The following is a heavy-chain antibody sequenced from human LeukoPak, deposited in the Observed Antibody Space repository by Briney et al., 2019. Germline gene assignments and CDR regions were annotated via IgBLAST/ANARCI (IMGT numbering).Heavy chain of an antibody. J-gene: IGHJ4*02. V-gene: IGHV4-34*01. D-gene: IGHD4-17*01. CDR2: VNHSGYT. CDR3: ARMTTGHDF. CDR1: GTSFSSYY. Sequence: SETLSLTCAVSGTSFSSYYWSWIRQPLGKGLEWIGEVNHSGYTNDNPSLKSRVTISVDTSKNQFSLRLRSVTAADTAVYFCARMTTGHDFWGQGTLVTVSS.